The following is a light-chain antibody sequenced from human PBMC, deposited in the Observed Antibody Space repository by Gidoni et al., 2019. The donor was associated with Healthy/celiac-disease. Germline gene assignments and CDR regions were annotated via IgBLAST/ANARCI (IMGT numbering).Light chain of an antibody. CDR1: QSISSW. V-gene: IGKV1-5*03. CDR3: QQYNSYPFT. Sequence: DIQMTQSPSTLSTSVGDRVTITCLASQSISSWLAWYQQKPGKAPKLLIYKASSLESGVPSRFSGSGSGTEFTLTISSLQPDDFAIYYCQQYNSYPFTFXPXTKVDIK. CDR2: KAS. J-gene: IGKJ3*01.